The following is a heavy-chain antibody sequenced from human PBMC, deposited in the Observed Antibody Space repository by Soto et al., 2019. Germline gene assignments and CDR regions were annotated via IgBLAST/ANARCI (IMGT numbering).Heavy chain of an antibody. D-gene: IGHD6-19*01. J-gene: IGHJ4*02. CDR1: GFSLSSTRMA. Sequence: QITLKESGPTLVKPTQTLTLTCTFSGFSLSSTRMAVGWIRQPPGKALEWLALIYWDDDKRYSPFLKSRLTTTKDTSKNQLVLTMSTMDPVDTARYYCAHIVVAGLGYYFDYWGQGTLVTVSS. CDR3: AHIVVAGLGYYFDY. V-gene: IGHV2-5*02. CDR2: IYWDDDK.